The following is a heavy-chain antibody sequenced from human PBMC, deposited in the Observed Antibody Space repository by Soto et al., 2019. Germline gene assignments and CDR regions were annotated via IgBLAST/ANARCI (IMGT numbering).Heavy chain of an antibody. CDR3: ARGGTYYDFWGGDY. D-gene: IGHD3-3*01. CDR2: LNHSGST. V-gene: IGHV4-34*01. J-gene: IGHJ4*02. Sequence: SETLSLTCAVYGGSISGYYWTWIRQPPGKGLEWLGELNHSGSTNYNPSLKSRITISVDTSKNQFSLKLSSVTAADTAVYYCARGGTYYDFWGGDYWGQGTLVTVSS. CDR1: GGSISGYY.